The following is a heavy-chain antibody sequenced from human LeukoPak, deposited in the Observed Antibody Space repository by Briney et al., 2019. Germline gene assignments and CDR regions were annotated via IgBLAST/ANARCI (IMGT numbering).Heavy chain of an antibody. CDR3: ACGGINSRFDP. D-gene: IGHD3-10*01. CDR2: IYYSGTT. Sequence: SETLSLTCTVSGGSISSSSYYWGWIRQPPGKGLERIGSIYYSGTTYYNPSLKSRVTISVDTSKNQFSLRLSSVTAADTAVYYCACGGINSRFDPWGQGTLVTVSS. V-gene: IGHV4-39*07. J-gene: IGHJ5*02. CDR1: GGSISSSSYY.